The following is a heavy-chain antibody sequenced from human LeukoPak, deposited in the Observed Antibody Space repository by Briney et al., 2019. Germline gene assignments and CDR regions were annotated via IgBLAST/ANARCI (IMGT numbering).Heavy chain of an antibody. Sequence: SETLSLTCTVSGGSISSYYWSWIRQPPGKGLEWIGYIYYSGSTNYNPSLKSRVTISVDTSKNQFSLKLSSVTAADTAVYYCARVMITFGAPYYSDYWGQGTLVTVSS. CDR3: ARVMITFGAPYYSDY. D-gene: IGHD3-16*01. CDR2: IYYSGST. V-gene: IGHV4-59*01. CDR1: GGSISSYY. J-gene: IGHJ4*02.